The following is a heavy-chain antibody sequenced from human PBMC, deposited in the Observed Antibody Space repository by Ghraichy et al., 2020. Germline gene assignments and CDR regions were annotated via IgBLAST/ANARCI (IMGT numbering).Heavy chain of an antibody. CDR2: IGGSDGST. CDR1: GFAFGYYA. V-gene: IGHV3-23*01. Sequence: GESLNISCAASGFAFGYYAMSWVRQAPGKGLEWVSSIGGSDGSTYYADSVKGRFTISRDTSKNTLFLQMNSLKAEDTAVYYCAKDGSGSGWPESDYWGQGTLVTVSS. J-gene: IGHJ4*02. D-gene: IGHD6-19*01. CDR3: AKDGSGSGWPESDY.